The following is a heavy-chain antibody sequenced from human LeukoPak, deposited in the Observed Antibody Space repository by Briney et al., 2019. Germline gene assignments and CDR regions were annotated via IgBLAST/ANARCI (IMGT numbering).Heavy chain of an antibody. CDR3: ARVLRVVVPAAEWVVYYYYGMDV. Sequence: ASVKVSCKASGYTFTSYDINWVRQATGQGLEWTGWMNPNSGNTGYAQKFQGRVTMTRNTSISTAYMELSSLRSEDTAVYYCARVLRVVVPAAEWVVYYYYGMDVWGQGTTVTVSS. CDR1: GYTFTSYD. J-gene: IGHJ6*02. V-gene: IGHV1-8*01. D-gene: IGHD2-2*01. CDR2: MNPNSGNT.